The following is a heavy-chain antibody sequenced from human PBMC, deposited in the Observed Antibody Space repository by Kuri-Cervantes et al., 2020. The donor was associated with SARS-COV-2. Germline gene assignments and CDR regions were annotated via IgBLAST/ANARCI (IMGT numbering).Heavy chain of an antibody. J-gene: IGHJ3*02. CDR2: ISCDGSNK. CDR1: GFTFSSYG. D-gene: IGHD1-1*01. V-gene: IGHV3-30*18. Sequence: GGSLRLSCAASGFTFSSYGMHWVRQAPGKGLEWVAVISCDGSNKYYADSVKGRFTISRDNSKNTLYLQMNSLRAEDTAVYYCAQTGRNDAFDIWGQGTMVTVSS. CDR3: AQTGRNDAFDI.